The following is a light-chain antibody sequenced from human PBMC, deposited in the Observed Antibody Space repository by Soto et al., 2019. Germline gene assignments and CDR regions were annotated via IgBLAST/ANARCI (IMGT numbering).Light chain of an antibody. Sequence: DIQMTHSPSSLSASVGDRVTITCRASQGITNFLAWYQQKPGKIPKLLSYAASTLQSGVPSRFSGSGSGTDFTLTISSLKSEDVATYYCQKYDSAPWTFGQGTKVDIK. J-gene: IGKJ1*01. V-gene: IGKV1-27*01. CDR3: QKYDSAPWT. CDR1: QGITNF. CDR2: AAS.